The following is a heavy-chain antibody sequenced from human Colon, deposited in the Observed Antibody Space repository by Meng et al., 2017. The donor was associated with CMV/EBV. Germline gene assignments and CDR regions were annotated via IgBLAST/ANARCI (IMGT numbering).Heavy chain of an antibody. CDR2: IKSKTDGGTT. Sequence: GESLKISCAASGFTFSSYWMSWVRQAPGKGLEWVGRIKSKTDGGTTDYAAPVKGRFTISRDDSKNTLYLQMNSLKTEDTAVYYCTTMGYDFWSGYGYYYYGMDVWGQGTTVTVSS. J-gene: IGHJ6*02. CDR3: TTMGYDFWSGYGYYYYGMDV. D-gene: IGHD3-3*01. V-gene: IGHV3-15*01. CDR1: GFTFSSYW.